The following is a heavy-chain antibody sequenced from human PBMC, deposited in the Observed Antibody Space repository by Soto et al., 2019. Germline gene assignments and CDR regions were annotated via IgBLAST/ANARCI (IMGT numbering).Heavy chain of an antibody. CDR1: GFSFGSHS. CDR2: ISGGSDYI. D-gene: IGHD6-19*01. J-gene: IGHJ4*02. CDR3: AGLVNGQWLTY. Sequence: GGSLRLSCVASGFSFGSHSMYWVRQAPGKGLEWVSSISGGSDYIFYADSVKGRFTISRDNAMNSLYLQMDSLRAEDTAVYYCAGLVNGQWLTYWGQGSLVTVSS. V-gene: IGHV3-21*04.